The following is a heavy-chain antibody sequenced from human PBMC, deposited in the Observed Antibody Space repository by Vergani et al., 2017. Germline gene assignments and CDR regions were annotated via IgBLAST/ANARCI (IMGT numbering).Heavy chain of an antibody. D-gene: IGHD1-26*01. Sequence: QVQLQESGPGLVKPSQTLSLTCTVSGGSIGSGDYYLSWVRQPAGKGLEWIGRIYYSGRTDYNPSLESRVTISVDTSKNTFSLKLNSVTAADTAIYYCARDSAVGGTFDSWGQGTLVSVSS. CDR3: ARDSAVGGTFDS. CDR2: IYYSGRT. J-gene: IGHJ4*02. V-gene: IGHV4-61*02. CDR1: GGSIGSGDYY.